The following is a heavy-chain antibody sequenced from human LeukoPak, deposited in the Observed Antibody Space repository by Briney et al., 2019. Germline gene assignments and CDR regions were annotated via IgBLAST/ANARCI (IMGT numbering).Heavy chain of an antibody. Sequence: ASVKVSCKTSGYSFTSYGISWVRQAPGQGLEWMGWISAYNGNTNYAQKVQGRVTMTTDTSTSTAYMELRSLRSDDTAVYYCARDRWYSRNWNDAVDIWGQGAMVTVSS. D-gene: IGHD6-13*01. J-gene: IGHJ3*02. CDR2: ISAYNGNT. CDR1: GYSFTSYG. V-gene: IGHV1-18*01. CDR3: ARDRWYSRNWNDAVDI.